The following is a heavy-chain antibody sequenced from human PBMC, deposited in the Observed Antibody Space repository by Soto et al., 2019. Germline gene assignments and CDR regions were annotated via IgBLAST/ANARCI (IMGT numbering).Heavy chain of an antibody. Sequence: ASVKVSCKASGYTFTGYYMHWVRQAPGQGLEWMGWINPNSGGTNYAQKFQGWVTMTRDTSISTAYMELSRLRSDDTAVYYCARGPVVGDIVVVPAAPAMDAFDIWGQGTMVTVSS. J-gene: IGHJ3*02. CDR2: INPNSGGT. V-gene: IGHV1-2*04. CDR3: ARGPVVGDIVVVPAAPAMDAFDI. D-gene: IGHD2-2*01. CDR1: GYTFTGYY.